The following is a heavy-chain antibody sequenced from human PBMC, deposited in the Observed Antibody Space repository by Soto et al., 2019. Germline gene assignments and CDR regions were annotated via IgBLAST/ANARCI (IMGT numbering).Heavy chain of an antibody. J-gene: IGHJ6*03. CDR2: ISSSSSYI. V-gene: IGHV3-21*01. CDR3: ARGTLEWLLSEWAGHYYYYYYMDV. D-gene: IGHD3-3*01. Sequence: GGSLRLSCAASGFTFSSYSMNWVRQAPGKGLEWVSSISSSSSYIYYADSVKGRFTISRDNAKNSLYLQMNSLRAEDTAVYYYARGTLEWLLSEWAGHYYYYYYMDVWGKGTTVTVSS. CDR1: GFTFSSYS.